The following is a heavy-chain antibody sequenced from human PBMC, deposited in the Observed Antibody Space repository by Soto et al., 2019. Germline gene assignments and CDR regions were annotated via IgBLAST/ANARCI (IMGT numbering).Heavy chain of an antibody. CDR3: ARDGAMVRGVPLYYFDY. V-gene: IGHV1-46*01. J-gene: IGHJ4*02. CDR2: INPSGGST. D-gene: IGHD3-10*01. Sequence: GASVKVSCTASGYTFTSYYMHWVRQAPGQGLEWMGIINPSGGSTSYAQKFQGRVTMTRDTSTSTVYMELSSLRSEDTAVYYCARDGAMVRGVPLYYFDYWGQGTLVTVSS. CDR1: GYTFTSYY.